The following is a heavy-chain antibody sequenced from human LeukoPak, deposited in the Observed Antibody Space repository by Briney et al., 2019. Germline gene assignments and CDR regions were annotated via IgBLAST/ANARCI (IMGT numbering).Heavy chain of an antibody. CDR3: ARVAEAAAFDS. CDR2: ISSSGSTI. Sequence: GGSLRLSCAASGFTFSSYEMNWGRQAPGKGLEWGSYISSSGSTIYYADSVKGRFTISRDNAKNSLYLQMNSLKPEDTAVYYCARVAEAAAFDSWGQGTLVTVSS. CDR1: GFTFSSYE. V-gene: IGHV3-48*03. J-gene: IGHJ4*02. D-gene: IGHD6-13*01.